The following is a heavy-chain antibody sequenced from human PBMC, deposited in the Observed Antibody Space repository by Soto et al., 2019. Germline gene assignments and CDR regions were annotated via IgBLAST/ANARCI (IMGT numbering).Heavy chain of an antibody. CDR1: GFSLSTSGVG. J-gene: IGHJ5*02. V-gene: IGHV2-5*02. Sequence: QITLKESGPTLVKPTQTLTLTCTFSGFSLSTSGVGVGWIRQPPGKALEWLALIYWDDDKRYSPSLKHRLTITKDTSKNQVVLTMTNMDPVDTATYYCAHIVGAPNWFDPWGQGTLVTVSS. CDR3: AHIVGAPNWFDP. CDR2: IYWDDDK. D-gene: IGHD1-26*01.